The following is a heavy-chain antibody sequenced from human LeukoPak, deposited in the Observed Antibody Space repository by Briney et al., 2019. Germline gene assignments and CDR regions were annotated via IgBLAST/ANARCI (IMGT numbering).Heavy chain of an antibody. D-gene: IGHD3-22*01. CDR3: ARRGPYYYDSSGYYLDY. V-gene: IGHV3-30*02. Sequence: GGSLRLSCAASGFTFSSYGMHWVRQAPGKGLEWVAFIRYDGSNKYYADSVKGRFTISRDNAKNSLYLQMNSLRAEDTAVYYCARRGPYYYDSSGYYLDYWGQGTLVTVSS. CDR1: GFTFSSYG. J-gene: IGHJ4*02. CDR2: IRYDGSNK.